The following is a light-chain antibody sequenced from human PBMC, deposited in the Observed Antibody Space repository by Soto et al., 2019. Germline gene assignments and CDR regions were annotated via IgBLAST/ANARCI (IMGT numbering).Light chain of an antibody. V-gene: IGLV2-8*01. Sequence: QSVLTQPPSASGSAGQSVTISCTGTSTDVGGYNYGSWYQQHPGKAPKLMIYEVSKRPSGVPDRFSGSKSGNPASMTVSGLQAEDEAEYYCSAYAGHNIHYVFGTGTKVTVL. CDR1: STDVGGYNY. CDR3: SAYAGHNIHYV. J-gene: IGLJ1*01. CDR2: EVS.